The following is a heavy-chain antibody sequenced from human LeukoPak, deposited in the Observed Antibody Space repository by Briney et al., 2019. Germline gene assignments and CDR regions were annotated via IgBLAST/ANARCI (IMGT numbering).Heavy chain of an antibody. CDR2: INPSGGST. CDR1: GYTLTDYY. J-gene: IGHJ5*02. D-gene: IGHD3-16*01. CDR3: ARAAGMITFGGVTRNWFDP. V-gene: IGHV1-46*01. Sequence: GASVKVSCKASGYTLTDYYMHWVRQAPGQGLEWMGIINPSGGSTSYAQKFQGRVTMTRDTSTSTVYMELSSLRSEDTAVYYCARAAGMITFGGVTRNWFDPWGQGTLVTVSS.